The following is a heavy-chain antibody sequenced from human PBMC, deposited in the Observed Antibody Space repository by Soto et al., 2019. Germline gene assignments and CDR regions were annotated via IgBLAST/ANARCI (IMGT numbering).Heavy chain of an antibody. CDR3: ARGTYYDILTDQPGYYYYYMDV. J-gene: IGHJ6*03. V-gene: IGHV3-13*01. Sequence: GSLRLSCAASGFTFSSYDMHWVRQATGKGLEWVSAIGTAGDTYYPGSVKGRFTISRENAKNSLYLQMNSLRAGDTAVYYCARGTYYDILTDQPGYYYYYMDVWGKGTTVTVSS. CDR1: GFTFSSYD. CDR2: IGTAGDT. D-gene: IGHD3-9*01.